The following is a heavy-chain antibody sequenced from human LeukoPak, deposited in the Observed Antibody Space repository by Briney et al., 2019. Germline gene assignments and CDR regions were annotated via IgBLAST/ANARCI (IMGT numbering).Heavy chain of an antibody. CDR3: ARDIDGSEGGFDY. J-gene: IGHJ4*02. CDR2: ISYDGSNK. CDR1: GFTFSSYA. D-gene: IGHD3-16*01. V-gene: IGHV3-30-3*01. Sequence: GRSLILSCAASGFTFSSYAMHWVRQAPGKGLEGVAVISYDGSNKYYADSVKGRFTISRDNSKNTLYLQMNSLRAEDTAVYYCARDIDGSEGGFDYWGQGTLVTVSS.